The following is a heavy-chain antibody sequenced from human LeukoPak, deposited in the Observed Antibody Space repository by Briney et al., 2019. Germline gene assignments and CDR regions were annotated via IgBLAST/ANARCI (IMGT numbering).Heavy chain of an antibody. CDR3: AKGSGRPNWFDP. D-gene: IGHD3-10*01. J-gene: IGHJ5*02. V-gene: IGHV3-23*01. CDR1: GFTFSSYS. CDR2: ISGSSGGTT. Sequence: PGGSLRLSCAASGFTFSSYSMNWVRPAPGKGLGRVSAISGSSGGTTYYAGSVKGQFTISRDNSKNTLYLQMNSLRAEDTAVYYCAKGSGRPNWFDPLGQGTLVTVSS.